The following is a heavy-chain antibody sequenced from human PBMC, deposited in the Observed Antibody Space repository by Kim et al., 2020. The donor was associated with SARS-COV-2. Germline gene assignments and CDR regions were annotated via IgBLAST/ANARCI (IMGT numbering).Heavy chain of an antibody. V-gene: IGHV4-61*02. CDR1: GGSFSSGNYY. CDR3: AVGQTFDY. J-gene: IGHJ4*02. CDR2: IYSSGGT. Sequence: SETLSLTCTVSGGSFSSGNYYCNWIRQPAGKGLEWIGLIYSSGGTNYNPSLKSRVTISVDTSKNQFSLKLTSVTAADTALYYCAVGQTFDYWGQGSLVPVSS. D-gene: IGHD2-2*01.